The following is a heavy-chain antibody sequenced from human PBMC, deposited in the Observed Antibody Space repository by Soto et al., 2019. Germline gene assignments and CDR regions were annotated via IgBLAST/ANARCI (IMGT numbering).Heavy chain of an antibody. CDR3: ARHPERIAQIGWFGP. J-gene: IGHJ5*02. V-gene: IGHV3-48*01. CDR2: ISSSSSTI. D-gene: IGHD6-13*01. CDR1: GFTFSSYS. Sequence: EVQLVESGGGLVQPGGSLRLSCAASGFTFSSYSMNWVRQAPGKGLEWVSYISSSSSTIYYADSVKGQFTISRDNAKNSLYLQMNSLRAEDTAVYYCARHPERIAQIGWFGPWGQGTLVTVSS.